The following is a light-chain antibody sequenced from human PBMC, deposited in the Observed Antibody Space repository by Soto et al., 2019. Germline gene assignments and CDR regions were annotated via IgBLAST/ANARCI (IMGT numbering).Light chain of an antibody. CDR3: SSYTSSSLVV. CDR2: EVR. CDR1: TRDVGGYNY. Sequence: QSALLQPRSVSGSPGQSVTISCTGTTRDVGGYNYVSWYQQHPGKAPKLIIYEVRNRPSGVSNRFSGSKSGNTASLTISELQAEDEADYYCSSYTSSSLVVFGGGTKLTVL. J-gene: IGLJ2*01. V-gene: IGLV2-14*01.